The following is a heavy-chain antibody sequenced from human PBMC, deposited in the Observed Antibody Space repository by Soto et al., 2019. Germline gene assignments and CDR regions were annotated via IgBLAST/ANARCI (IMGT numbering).Heavy chain of an antibody. CDR1: GGTFSKEA. CDR2: LIHVFGSP. D-gene: IGHD5-18*01. Sequence: QVQLVQSGAEVKKPGSSVTVSCKTSGGTFSKEAINWVRQAPGQGLEWMGLLIHVFGSPIYAQKFQGRIRITADESTSTAFMDLSSLRSEDTAVYYCTRVLGYTFEPGKTRYYAMDVWGQGTTVSVSS. J-gene: IGHJ6*02. CDR3: TRVLGYTFEPGKTRYYAMDV. V-gene: IGHV1-69*01.